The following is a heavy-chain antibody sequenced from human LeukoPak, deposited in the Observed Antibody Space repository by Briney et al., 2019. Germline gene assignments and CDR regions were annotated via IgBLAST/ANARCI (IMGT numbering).Heavy chain of an antibody. CDR1: GYTFTSYD. D-gene: IGHD3-22*01. Sequence: ASVKVSCKASGYTFTSYDINWVRQATGQGLEWMGWMNPNSVKTGYAQKFQGRVTMTRNTSISTAYMELSSLRSEDTAVYYCARDSGRFDYYDSSGYYWAVGNWFDLWGQGTLVTVSS. CDR3: ARDSGRFDYYDSSGYYWAVGNWFDL. V-gene: IGHV1-8*01. J-gene: IGHJ5*02. CDR2: MNPNSVKT.